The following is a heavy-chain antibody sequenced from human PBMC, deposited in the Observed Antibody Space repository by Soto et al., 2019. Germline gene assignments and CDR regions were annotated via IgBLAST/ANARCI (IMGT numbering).Heavy chain of an antibody. CDR3: ARGHFGMDV. J-gene: IGHJ6*02. CDR2: ISTSSGYT. Sequence: GGSLRLSCAASGFIFRSYGMYWIRQAPGKGLEWVSYISTSSGYTDYADSVKGRFTISRDNAKNSLYLQMNSLRAEDTAVYYCARGHFGMDVWGPGTTVTVSS. CDR1: GFIFRSYG. V-gene: IGHV3-21*05.